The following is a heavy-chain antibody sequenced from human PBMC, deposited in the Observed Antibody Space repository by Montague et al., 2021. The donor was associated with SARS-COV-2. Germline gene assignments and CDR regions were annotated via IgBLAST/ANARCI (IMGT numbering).Heavy chain of an antibody. J-gene: IGHJ4*02. CDR2: IYYTGET. V-gene: IGHV4-59*01. CDR3: ARFWSGYVDK. CDR1: GGSIRSYY. D-gene: IGHD3-3*01. Sequence: SETLSLTCSFSGGSIRSYYWSWIRLSPGKPLEWLGYIYYTGETTHNPSLKSRVTISVDTSGSQFSLRLTSVTAADTAVYFCARFWSGYVDKWSQGTLVTVSS.